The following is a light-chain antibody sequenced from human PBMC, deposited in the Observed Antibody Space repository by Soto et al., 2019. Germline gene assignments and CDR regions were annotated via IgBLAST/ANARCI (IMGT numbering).Light chain of an antibody. CDR1: QSVGGN. Sequence: IMMTQSPATLSVSPGETATLSCRASQSVGGNLAWYQQKPGQAPRLLIYGASTRATGLPARFSGSGSGTDFTLTISNLEPEDFAVYYCQQHSHWPPITFGQGTRLEI. V-gene: IGKV3-15*01. J-gene: IGKJ5*01. CDR3: QQHSHWPPIT. CDR2: GAS.